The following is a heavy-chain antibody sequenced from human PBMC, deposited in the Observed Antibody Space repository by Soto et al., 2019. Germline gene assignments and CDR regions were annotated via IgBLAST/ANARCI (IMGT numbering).Heavy chain of an antibody. CDR1: GFTFSTYS. V-gene: IGHV3-21*04. J-gene: IGHJ4*02. D-gene: IGHD3-10*01. Sequence: GGSLRLSCVGSGFTFSTYSINWVRQAPGKGLEWVSSISSRSDIYYADSVKGRFTISRDNAKNSVSLQMNSLRDGDTAVYYCARGFSAGKGSPPDYWGQGTLVTVSS. CDR3: ARGFSAGKGSPPDY. CDR2: ISSRSDI.